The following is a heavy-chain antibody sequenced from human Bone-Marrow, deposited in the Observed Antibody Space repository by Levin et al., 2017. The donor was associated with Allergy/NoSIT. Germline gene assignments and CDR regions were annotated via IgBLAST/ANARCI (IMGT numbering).Heavy chain of an antibody. CDR2: IDPSNGDT. J-gene: IGHJ2*01. D-gene: IGHD3-22*01. CDR3: ARGARAVVSYWYFDL. CDR1: GYTFTGYY. Sequence: GESLKISCTASGYTFTGYYIHWVRQAPGQRLQYMGLIDPSNGDTKYAYEFQGRVTMTRATSISTVYMDLSRLTSDDTAVYYCARGARAVVSYWYFDLWGRGALVTVSS. V-gene: IGHV1-2*06.